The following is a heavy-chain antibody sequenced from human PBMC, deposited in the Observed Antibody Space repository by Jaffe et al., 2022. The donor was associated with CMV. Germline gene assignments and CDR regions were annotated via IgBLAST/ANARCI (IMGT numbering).Heavy chain of an antibody. J-gene: IGHJ5*02. CDR3: ARHSEPYYDFSRLLDP. Sequence: EVQLVQSGAEVKKPGESLRISCKGSGYSFTSYWISWVRQMPGKGLEWMGRIDPSDSYTNYSPSFQGHVTISADKSISTAYLQWSSLKASDTAMYYCARHSEPYYDFSRLLDPWGQGTLVTVSS. D-gene: IGHD3-3*01. CDR1: GYSFTSYW. CDR2: IDPSDSYT. V-gene: IGHV5-10-1*03.